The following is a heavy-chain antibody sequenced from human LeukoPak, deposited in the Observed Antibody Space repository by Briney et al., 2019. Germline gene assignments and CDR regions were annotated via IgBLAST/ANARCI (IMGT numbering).Heavy chain of an antibody. CDR2: ISYDGSNK. CDR1: GFTFSSYA. D-gene: IGHD5-18*01. Sequence: GGSLRLSCAASGFTFSSYAMHWVRQAPGKGLEWVAVISYDGSNKYYADSVKGRFTISRDNAKNSLYLQMNSLRAEDTAVYYCARDGKQVIQLWSHFDYWGQGTLVTVSS. J-gene: IGHJ4*02. CDR3: ARDGKQVIQLWSHFDY. V-gene: IGHV3-30-3*01.